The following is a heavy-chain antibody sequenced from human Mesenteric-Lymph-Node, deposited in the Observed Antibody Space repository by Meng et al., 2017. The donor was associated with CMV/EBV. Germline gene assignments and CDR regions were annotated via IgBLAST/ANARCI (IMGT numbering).Heavy chain of an antibody. D-gene: IGHD3-3*01. CDR1: RFTFSNYA. CDR3: AKDPPTIFDGR. Sequence: GESLKISCAASRFTFSNYAMSWVRQAPGKGLEWVSGLTGSGGNTYYADSVKGRFTISRDNSKNTLYVQMSSLRVEDTAVYYCAKDPPTIFDGRWGQGTLVTVSS. V-gene: IGHV3-23*01. J-gene: IGHJ4*02. CDR2: LTGSGGNT.